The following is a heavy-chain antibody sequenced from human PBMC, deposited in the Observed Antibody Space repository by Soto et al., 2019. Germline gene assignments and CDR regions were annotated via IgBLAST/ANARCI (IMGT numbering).Heavy chain of an antibody. V-gene: IGHV4-34*01. CDR1: GKSLSGYY. D-gene: IGHD1-26*01. J-gene: IGHJ4*02. CDR3: ARHHVRGRTIAGAAEF. CDR2: INHSGNT. Sequence: LSLTFAVYGKSLSGYYWSWIRQPPGKALEWIGEINHSGNTNYNPSPKSRVTISVDTSKNQLFLNLSSVTAADTAMYYCARHHVRGRTIAGAAEFWGQGTLVTVSS.